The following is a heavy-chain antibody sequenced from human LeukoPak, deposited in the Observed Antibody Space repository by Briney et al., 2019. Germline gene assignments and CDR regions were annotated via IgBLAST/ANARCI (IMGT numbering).Heavy chain of an antibody. D-gene: IGHD5-12*01. V-gene: IGHV1-69*01. J-gene: IGHJ3*02. CDR3: EGDIRGYSGYGVKSAFDI. CDR2: IIPIFRTA. CDR1: VGTFSSYA. Sequence: GASVNVSCKASVGTFSSYAISWVRQAPGQGLEWMGGIIPIFRTANYAQKFQGRVTITAHESTSTAYMELSSLRSEDTAVYYCEGDIRGYSGYGVKSAFDIWGQGTMVTVSS.